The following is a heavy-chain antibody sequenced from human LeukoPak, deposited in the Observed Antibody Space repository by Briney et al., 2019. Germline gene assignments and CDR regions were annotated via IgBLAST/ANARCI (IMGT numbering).Heavy chain of an antibody. CDR3: AKDIDARGYCSGGSCYSGVDY. CDR1: GFTFDDYT. CDR2: ISWDGGST. J-gene: IGHJ4*02. D-gene: IGHD2-15*01. Sequence: GGSLRLSCAASGFTFDDYTMYWVRQAPGKGLEWVSLISWDGGSTYYADSVKGRFTISRDNSKNSLYLQMNSLRAEDTALYYCAKDIDARGYCSGGSCYSGVDYWGQGTLVTVSS. V-gene: IGHV3-43D*03.